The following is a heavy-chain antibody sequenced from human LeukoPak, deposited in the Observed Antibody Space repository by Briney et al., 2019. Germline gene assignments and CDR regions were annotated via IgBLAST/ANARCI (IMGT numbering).Heavy chain of an antibody. CDR3: GSTVREGEDQ. D-gene: IGHD3-10*01. CDR1: GFTFSSYG. CDR2: IKQDGSEK. V-gene: IGHV3-7*01. Sequence: GGSLRLSCAASGFTFSSYGMHWVRQAPGKGLEWVANIKQDGSEKYYVDSVKGRFTISRDNAKNSLYLQMNSLRAEDTAVYYCGSTVREGEDQWGQGTLVTVSS. J-gene: IGHJ4*02.